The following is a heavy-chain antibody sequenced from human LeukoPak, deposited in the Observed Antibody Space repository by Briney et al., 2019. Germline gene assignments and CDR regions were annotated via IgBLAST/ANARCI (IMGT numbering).Heavy chain of an antibody. J-gene: IGHJ4*02. CDR2: MNPNCGNS. V-gene: IGHV1-8*01. CDR3: ARDLSGYSDYYFDY. CDR1: RYTFTSYD. D-gene: IGHD3-3*01. Sequence: ASLKVSSKASRYTFTSYDINWVPQATGQGLEWMGRMNPNCGNSGFAQKFQGRVTMTKDTSISTAYMELSSLRSEDTAVYYCARDLSGYSDYYFDYWGQGTLVTVSS.